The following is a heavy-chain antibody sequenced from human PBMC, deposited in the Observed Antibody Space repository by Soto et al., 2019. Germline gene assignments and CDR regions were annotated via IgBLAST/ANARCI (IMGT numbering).Heavy chain of an antibody. CDR3: ARDPSDLWEPDQYFQY. Sequence: EVQLVQSGGGLVQPGGSLRLSCAASGFTFSNYSMNWFRQAPAMGLEWVSYITASRSTIYYADSVKGRFSISRDNAKNSLFLQMNSLRAEDTAVYYCARDPSDLWEPDQYFQYWGQGTLVTVSS. CDR1: GFTFSNYS. CDR2: ITASRSTI. V-gene: IGHV3-48*04. D-gene: IGHD1-26*01. J-gene: IGHJ1*01.